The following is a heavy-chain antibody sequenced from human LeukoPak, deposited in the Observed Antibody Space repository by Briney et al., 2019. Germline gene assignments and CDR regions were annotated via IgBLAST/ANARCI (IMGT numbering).Heavy chain of an antibody. Sequence: PGGSLRLSCAASGFTFSNYGMHWVRQAPGKGLEWLAFVSYDGNKKYYADSVTGRFTISRDNSKNTLSLQMNSLRPEDTAVYYCAKDGDYYDSSGYYSDYWGQGTLVTVSS. V-gene: IGHV3-30*18. J-gene: IGHJ4*02. D-gene: IGHD3-22*01. CDR2: VSYDGNKK. CDR3: AKDGDYYDSSGYYSDY. CDR1: GFTFSNYG.